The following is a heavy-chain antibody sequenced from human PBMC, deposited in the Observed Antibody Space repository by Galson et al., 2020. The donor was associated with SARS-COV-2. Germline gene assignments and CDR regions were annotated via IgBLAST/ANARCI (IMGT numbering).Heavy chain of an antibody. CDR2: IYTSGST. CDR1: GGSISSYY. Sequence: SETLSLTCTVSGGSISSYYWSWIRQPAGKGLEWIGRIYTSGSTNYNPSLKSRVTMSVDTSKNQFSLKLSSVTAADTAVYYCARRRYYYDSSGYYYWDAFDIWGQGTMVTVSS. V-gene: IGHV4-4*07. CDR3: ARRRYYYDSSGYYYWDAFDI. J-gene: IGHJ3*02. D-gene: IGHD3-22*01.